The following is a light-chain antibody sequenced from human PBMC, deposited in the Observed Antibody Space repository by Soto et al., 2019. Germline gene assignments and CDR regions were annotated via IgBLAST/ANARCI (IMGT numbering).Light chain of an antibody. CDR2: DAS. Sequence: DIKMTQSPSTLSSSTKDRVTLTCRASQSISRCVAWYQHKPVKAPKLLIYDASNLESGVRSRFSGSGSGTEFTLTISSLQPDDFATYYCQQDNTFWTCGHGT. J-gene: IGKJ1*01. CDR1: QSISRC. CDR3: QQDNTFWT. V-gene: IGKV1-5*01.